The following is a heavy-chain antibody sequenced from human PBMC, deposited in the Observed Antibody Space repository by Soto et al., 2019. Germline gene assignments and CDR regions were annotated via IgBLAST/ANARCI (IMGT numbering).Heavy chain of an antibody. V-gene: IGHV1-18*01. J-gene: IGHJ5*02. CDR3: ARDGSYYDEAGGFDP. Sequence: ASVKVSCKASGYTFTSYGISWVRQAPGQGLEWMGWISAYNGNTNYAQKLQGRVTMTQDTSTSTAYMELRSLRSDDTAVYYCARDGSYYDEAGGFDPWGQGTLVTVSS. D-gene: IGHD1-26*01. CDR2: ISAYNGNT. CDR1: GYTFTSYG.